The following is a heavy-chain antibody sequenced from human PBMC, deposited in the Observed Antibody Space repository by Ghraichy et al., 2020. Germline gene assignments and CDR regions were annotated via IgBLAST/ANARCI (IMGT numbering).Heavy chain of an antibody. D-gene: IGHD2-21*02. J-gene: IGHJ5*02. CDR2: IYYSGST. CDR1: GGSISSSSYY. CDR3: ARPRDWPPA. Sequence: SETLSLTCTVSGGSISSSSYYWGWIRQPPGKGLEWIGSIYYSGSTYYNPSLKSRVTISVDTSKNQFSLKLSSVTAADTAVYYCARPRDWPPAWGQGTLVTVSS. V-gene: IGHV4-39*01.